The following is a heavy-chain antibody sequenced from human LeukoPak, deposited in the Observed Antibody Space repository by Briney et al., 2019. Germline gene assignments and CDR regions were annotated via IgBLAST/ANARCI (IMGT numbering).Heavy chain of an antibody. Sequence: ASVKVSCKASGGTFSRYAISWERQAPGLWLEWMGGIIPIFGTANYAQKFQGRVAITADESTSTAYMELSSLRSEDTAVYYCARLGSMDGFDYWGQGTLVTVSS. J-gene: IGHJ4*02. V-gene: IGHV1-69*13. CDR3: ARLGSMDGFDY. CDR2: IIPIFGTA. D-gene: IGHD1-26*01. CDR1: GGTFSRYA.